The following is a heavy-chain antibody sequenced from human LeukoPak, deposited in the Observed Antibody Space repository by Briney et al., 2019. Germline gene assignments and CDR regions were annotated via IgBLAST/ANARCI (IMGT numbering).Heavy chain of an antibody. Sequence: PSETLSLTCAVYGGSFSGYYWSWIRQPPGKGLEWIGSIYYSGSTYYNPSLKSRVTISVDTSKNQFSLKLSSVTAADTAVYYCARRAHDAFDICGQGTMVTVSS. CDR2: IYYSGST. J-gene: IGHJ3*02. V-gene: IGHV4-34*01. CDR3: ARRAHDAFDI. CDR1: GGSFSGYY.